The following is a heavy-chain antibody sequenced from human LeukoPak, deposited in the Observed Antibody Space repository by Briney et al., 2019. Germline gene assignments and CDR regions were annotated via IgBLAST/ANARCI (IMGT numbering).Heavy chain of an antibody. V-gene: IGHV4-34*01. Sequence: SETLSLTCAVYGGSFSGYYWSWIRQPPGKGLEWIGEINHSGSINYNPSLKSRVTISVDTSKNQFSLKLSSVTAADTAVYYCARGPYCSSTSCYFTHYYYGMDVWGQGTTVTVSS. CDR2: INHSGSI. CDR1: GGSFSGYY. CDR3: ARGPYCSSTSCYFTHYYYGMDV. J-gene: IGHJ6*02. D-gene: IGHD2-2*01.